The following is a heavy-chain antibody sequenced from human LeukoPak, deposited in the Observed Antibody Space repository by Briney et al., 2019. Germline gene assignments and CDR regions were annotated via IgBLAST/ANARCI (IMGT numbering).Heavy chain of an antibody. V-gene: IGHV3-23*01. CDR2: ITATGDTA. CDR1: GFTFTKCA. D-gene: IGHD6-19*01. Sequence: GGSLRLSCVASGFTFTKCAMSWVRQAPGKGLEWVAVITATGDTAYYADSVKGRFTISRDNSRNTVYMQMDSLRAEDTAIYYCAGDRNSDWYSPLDYWGQGSQVTVST. J-gene: IGHJ4*02. CDR3: AGDRNSDWYSPLDY.